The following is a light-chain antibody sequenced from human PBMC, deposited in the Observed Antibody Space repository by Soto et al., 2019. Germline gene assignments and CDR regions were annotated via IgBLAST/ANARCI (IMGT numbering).Light chain of an antibody. J-gene: IGLJ2*01. Sequence: QSALTQPASVSGSPGQSITISCTGTNGDVGSYDLVSWYQRYPGEAPKLIIYEVNKRPSGISNRFPGSKSGNTASLTISGLQAEDEAEYDCCSYAGSNSLIFGGGTKVTVL. CDR1: NGDVGSYDL. CDR3: CSYAGSNSLI. V-gene: IGLV2-23*02. CDR2: EVN.